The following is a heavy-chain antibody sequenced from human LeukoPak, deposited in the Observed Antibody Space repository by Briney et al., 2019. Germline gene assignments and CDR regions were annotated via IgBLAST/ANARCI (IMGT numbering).Heavy chain of an antibody. CDR1: GFTIGNHG. V-gene: IGHV3-30*03. CDR2: ISHDGGSE. D-gene: IGHD6-6*01. CDR3: ARGLGKGSSDY. Sequence: GGSLRLSCVVSGFTIGNHGMHWVRQAPGKGLEWVAMISHDGGSEHYGDSVKGRLTISRDNARNSLFLQMNSLTADDTAVYYCARGLGKGSSDYWGQGTLVTVSS. J-gene: IGHJ4*02.